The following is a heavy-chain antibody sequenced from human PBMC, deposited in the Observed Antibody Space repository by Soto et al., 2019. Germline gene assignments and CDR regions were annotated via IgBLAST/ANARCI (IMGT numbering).Heavy chain of an antibody. J-gene: IGHJ3*01. D-gene: IGHD2-15*01. CDR3: AKVPPPMVVAGGPFDV. CDR2: IRTNGITT. CDR1: GFTFSAYA. Sequence: EVQLLQSGGGLVQPGGSLRLSCAASGFTFSAYAMSWVRQAPGKGLEWVSGIRTNGITTYYADSVKGRFTISRDNSKNTLYLQMNSLIAEDTAIYYCAKVPPPMVVAGGPFDVWGQGTMVTVSS. V-gene: IGHV3-23*01.